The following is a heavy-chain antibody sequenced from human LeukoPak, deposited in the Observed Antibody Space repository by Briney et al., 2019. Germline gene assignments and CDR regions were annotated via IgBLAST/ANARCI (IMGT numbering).Heavy chain of an antibody. CDR2: IYYIGNT. D-gene: IGHD3-3*01. J-gene: IGHJ4*02. Sequence: PSETLSLTCTVSGASISDSSYYWGWIRQPPGKGLEWVANIYYIGNTYYNPSLQSRVTISVDTSKNQFSLRLTSVTAADTAVYYCARGPSYDFWNGYYKVFGVSFDSWGQGTLVTVSS. CDR1: GASISDSSYY. V-gene: IGHV4-39*07. CDR3: ARGPSYDFWNGYYKVFGVSFDS.